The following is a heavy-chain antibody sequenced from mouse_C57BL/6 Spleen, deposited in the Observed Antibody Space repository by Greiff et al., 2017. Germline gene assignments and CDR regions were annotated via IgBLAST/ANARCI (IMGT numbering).Heavy chain of an antibody. V-gene: IGHV5-4*01. D-gene: IGHD1-1*01. CDR1: GFTFSSYA. CDR3: ARDPGYYGSSSGYFDV. CDR2: ISDGGSYT. J-gene: IGHJ1*03. Sequence: EVHLVESGGGLVKPGGSLKLSCAASGFTFSSYAMSWVRQTPEKRLEWVATISDGGSYTYYPDNVKGRFTISRDHAKNNLYLQMSHLKSEDTAMYYCARDPGYYGSSSGYFDVWGTGTTVTVSS.